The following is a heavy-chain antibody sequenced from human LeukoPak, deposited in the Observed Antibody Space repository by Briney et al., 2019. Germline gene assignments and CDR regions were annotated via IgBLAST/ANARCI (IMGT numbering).Heavy chain of an antibody. Sequence: GGSLRLSCVASGFTFSSYWMTWVRQAPGKGLEWVANIKTDGSQIYYVDSVKGRFTISRDNAKNSLYLQMNSQRVEDTAVYFCAKDYYTTGWYPTTDDYWGQGTLVTVSS. CDR2: IKTDGSQI. J-gene: IGHJ4*02. D-gene: IGHD6-19*01. CDR1: GFTFSSYW. V-gene: IGHV3-7*01. CDR3: AKDYYTTGWYPTTDDY.